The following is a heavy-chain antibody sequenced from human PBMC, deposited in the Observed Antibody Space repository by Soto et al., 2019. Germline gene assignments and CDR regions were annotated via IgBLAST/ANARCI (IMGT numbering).Heavy chain of an antibody. J-gene: IGHJ5*02. V-gene: IGHV3-21*01. CDR1: GFTFNTYD. Sequence: EVQLVESGGGLVKPGGSLRLSCAASGFTFNTYDMNLVRQAPGKGLEWVSSITTSSAYIYYADSLKGRITISRDNAKNSLFLQMNSLRAEDTAVYYCVRSGTARLLRHSWFETWGQGTLVTVSS. CDR3: VRSGTARLLRHSWFET. D-gene: IGHD2-21*01. CDR2: ITTSSAYI.